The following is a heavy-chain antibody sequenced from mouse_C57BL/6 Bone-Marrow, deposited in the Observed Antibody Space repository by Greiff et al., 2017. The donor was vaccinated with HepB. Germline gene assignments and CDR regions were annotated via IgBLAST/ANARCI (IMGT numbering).Heavy chain of an antibody. CDR2: INPSSGYT. V-gene: IGHV1-4*01. CDR3: GTGTRAMDY. CDR1: GYTFTSYT. Sequence: QVQLQQSGAELARPGASVKMSCKASGYTFTSYTMHWVKQRPGQGLEWIGYINPSSGYTKYNQKFKDKATLTADKSSSTAYMQLSSLTSEDSAVYYCGTGTRAMDYWGQGTSVTVSS. D-gene: IGHD4-1*01. J-gene: IGHJ4*01.